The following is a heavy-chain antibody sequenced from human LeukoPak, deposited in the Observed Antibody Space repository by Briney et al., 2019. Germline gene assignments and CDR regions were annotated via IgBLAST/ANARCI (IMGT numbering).Heavy chain of an antibody. V-gene: IGHV7-4-1*01. Sequence: GASVKVSCKASGYSFTTYAINWVRQAPGQGREWMGWINSNTGTPTYAQGFTGRIVFSLDTSVSTAYLQISSLKAEDTAVYYCARGRGSGCHYVDYWGQGTLVTVSS. D-gene: IGHD6-19*01. CDR2: INSNTGTP. CDR3: ARGRGSGCHYVDY. J-gene: IGHJ4*02. CDR1: GYSFTTYA.